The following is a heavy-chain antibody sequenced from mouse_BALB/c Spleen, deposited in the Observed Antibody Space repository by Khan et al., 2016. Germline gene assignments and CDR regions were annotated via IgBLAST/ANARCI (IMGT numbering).Heavy chain of an antibody. V-gene: IGHV9-3*02. J-gene: IGHJ3*01. CDR2: INTNTGAP. CDR3: TDDNYGSNGFGY. D-gene: IGHD1-1*01. CDR1: GYTFTNSG. Sequence: QIQLVQSGPALTKPGETVKISCKASGYTFTNSGMNWVKQAPGKGLKGMGWINTNTGAPTYAGGFKGRFAFSLETSASTTYLQNNNLNNEDTAKYSCTDDNYGSNGFGYWGQGTLVTVPA.